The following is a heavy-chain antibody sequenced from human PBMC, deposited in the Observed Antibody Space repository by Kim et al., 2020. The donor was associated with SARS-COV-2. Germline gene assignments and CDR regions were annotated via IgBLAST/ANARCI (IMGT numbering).Heavy chain of an antibody. CDR3: AKDRVDTAMVSGNYYYYGMDV. J-gene: IGHJ6*02. Sequence: GGSLRLSCAASGFTFSSYAMSWVRQAPGKGLEWVSAISGSGGSTYYADSVKGRFTISRDNSKNTLYLQMNSLRAEDTAVYYCAKDRVDTAMVSGNYYYYGMDVWGQGTTVTVSS. V-gene: IGHV3-23*01. D-gene: IGHD5-18*01. CDR1: GFTFSSYA. CDR2: ISGSGGST.